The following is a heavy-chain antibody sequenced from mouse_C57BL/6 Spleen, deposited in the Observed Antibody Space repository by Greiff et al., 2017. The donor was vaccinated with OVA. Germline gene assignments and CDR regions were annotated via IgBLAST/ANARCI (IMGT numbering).Heavy chain of an antibody. D-gene: IGHD3-1*01. J-gene: IGHJ3*01. V-gene: IGHV1-18*01. CDR2: INPNNGGT. CDR1: GYTFTDYN. Sequence: VQLQQSGPELVKPGASVKIPCKASGYTFTDYNMDWVKQSHGKSLEWIGDINPNNGGTIYNQKFKGKATLTVEKSSSTGYMELRSLTSEDTAVYYCARSGDSFAYWGQGTLVTVSA. CDR3: ARSGDSFAY.